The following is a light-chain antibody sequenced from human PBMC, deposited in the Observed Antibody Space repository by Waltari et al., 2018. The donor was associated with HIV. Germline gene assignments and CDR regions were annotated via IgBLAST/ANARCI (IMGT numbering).Light chain of an antibody. Sequence: DIQMTQSPSTLSTSVGDSVIITCRASQGVSSWLAWYQHKPGTAPKLLIYKASVLEGGVPSRFSGSGSGTEFTLNITNLQPDDFATYYCQHYSTSPYTFGQGTNLEIK. CDR2: KAS. CDR3: QHYSTSPYT. J-gene: IGKJ2*01. CDR1: QGVSSW. V-gene: IGKV1-5*03.